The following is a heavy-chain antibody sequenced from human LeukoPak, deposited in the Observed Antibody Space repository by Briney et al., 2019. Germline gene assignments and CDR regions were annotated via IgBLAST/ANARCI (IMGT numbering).Heavy chain of an antibody. CDR3: ARAGKTYYYGTSVYYH. D-gene: IGHD3-22*01. Sequence: GASVKVSCKASGYTFTSYGISWVRQAPGQGLEWMGWISAYNGSTNYAQKFQGRVTMTTDTSTNTAYMDLRSLRSDDTAVYYCARAGKTYYYGTSVYYHWGQGTLVTVSS. CDR2: ISAYNGST. J-gene: IGHJ5*02. CDR1: GYTFTSYG. V-gene: IGHV1-18*01.